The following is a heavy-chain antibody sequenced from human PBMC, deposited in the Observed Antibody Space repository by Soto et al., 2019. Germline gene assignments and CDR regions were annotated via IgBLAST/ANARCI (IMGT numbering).Heavy chain of an antibody. Sequence: QVQLVESGGGVVQPGRSLRLSCAASGFTYSTYTMQWVRQAPGKGLARVAVVSYDGNNKFYADSVKGRFTIPRDSTKQPLYLQMNSLRPDDPAMYYCARDGVYSTEYTWNYGTYFDYWGQRALVTVSS. CDR1: GFTYSTYT. J-gene: IGHJ4*02. D-gene: IGHD1-7*01. CDR2: VSYDGNNK. V-gene: IGHV3-30-3*01. CDR3: ARDGVYSTEYTWNYGTYFDY.